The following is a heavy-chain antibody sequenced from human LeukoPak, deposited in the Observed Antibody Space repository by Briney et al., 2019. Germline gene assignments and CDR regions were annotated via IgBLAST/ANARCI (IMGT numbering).Heavy chain of an antibody. D-gene: IGHD1-26*01. V-gene: IGHV1-46*01. Sequence: ASVKASCKASGYTFTSYYMHWARQAPGQGLEWMGIINPSGGSTSYAQKFQGRVTMTRDTSTSTVYMELSSLRSEDTAVYYCARQSYRGSYLLYWFDPWGQGTLVTVSS. CDR2: INPSGGST. CDR3: ARQSYRGSYLLYWFDP. J-gene: IGHJ5*02. CDR1: GYTFTSYY.